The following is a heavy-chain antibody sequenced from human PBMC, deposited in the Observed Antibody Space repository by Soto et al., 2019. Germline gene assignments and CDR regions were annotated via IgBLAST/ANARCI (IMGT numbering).Heavy chain of an antibody. Sequence: SATLSLTCTVSGGSISSYYWSWIRQPPGKGLEWIGYIYYSGSTNYNPSLKSRVTISVGTYKNQFSLKLSSVTAADTAVYYCARVDRSLFDYWGQGTLVTVS. D-gene: IGHD2-15*01. CDR2: IYYSGST. V-gene: IGHV4-59*01. CDR1: GGSISSYY. CDR3: ARVDRSLFDY. J-gene: IGHJ4*02.